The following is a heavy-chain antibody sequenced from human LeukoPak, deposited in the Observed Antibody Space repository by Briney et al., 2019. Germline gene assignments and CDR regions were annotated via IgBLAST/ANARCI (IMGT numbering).Heavy chain of an antibody. CDR3: ARDAAGPGGLE. Sequence: SETLSLTCTVSGGSISSGGYYWSWIRQPPGKGLEWIGYIYHSGSTYYNPSLKSRVTISVDRSKNQFSLKLSSVTAADTAVYYCARDAAGPGGLEWGQGTLVTVSS. V-gene: IGHV4-30-2*01. J-gene: IGHJ4*02. CDR1: GGSISSGGYY. CDR2: IYHSGST. D-gene: IGHD1-14*01.